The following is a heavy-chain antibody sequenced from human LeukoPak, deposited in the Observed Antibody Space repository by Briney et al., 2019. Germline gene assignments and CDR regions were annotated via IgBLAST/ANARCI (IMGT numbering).Heavy chain of an antibody. CDR2: IYHSGST. D-gene: IGHD4-17*01. CDR1: GYSISSGYY. Sequence: SETLSLTCTVSGYSISSGYYWGWIRQPPGKGLEWIGSIYHSGSTYYNPSLKSRVTISVDTSKNQFSLKLSSVTAADTAVYYCARVNYGPTDYWGQGTLVTVSS. CDR3: ARVNYGPTDY. V-gene: IGHV4-38-2*02. J-gene: IGHJ4*02.